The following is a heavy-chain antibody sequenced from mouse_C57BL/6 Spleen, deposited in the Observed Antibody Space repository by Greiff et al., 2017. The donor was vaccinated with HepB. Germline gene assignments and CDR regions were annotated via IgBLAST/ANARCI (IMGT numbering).Heavy chain of an antibody. CDR1: GFTFSDYG. V-gene: IGHV5-17*01. CDR3: ARNFLITTVVATGRYFDV. J-gene: IGHJ1*03. CDR2: ISSGSSTI. Sequence: EVQVVESGGGLVKPGGSLKLSCAASGFTFSDYGMHWVRQAPEKGLEWVAYISSGSSTIYYADTVKGRFTISRDNAKNTLFLQMTSLRSEDTAMYYCARNFLITTVVATGRYFDVWGTGTTVTVSS. D-gene: IGHD1-1*01.